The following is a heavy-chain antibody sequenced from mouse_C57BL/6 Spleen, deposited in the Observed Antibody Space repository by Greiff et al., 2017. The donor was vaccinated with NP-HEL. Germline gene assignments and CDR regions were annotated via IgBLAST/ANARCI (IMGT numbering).Heavy chain of an antibody. CDR1: GYTFTSYW. CDR3: ARERGWLLEAY. D-gene: IGHD2-3*01. J-gene: IGHJ3*01. V-gene: IGHV1-55*01. Sequence: QVQLQQPGAELVKPGASVKMSCKASGYTFTSYWITWVKQRPGQGLEWIGDIYPGSGSTNYNEKFKSKATLTVDTSSSTAYMQISSLTSEDSAVYYCARERGWLLEAYWGQGTLVTVSA. CDR2: IYPGSGST.